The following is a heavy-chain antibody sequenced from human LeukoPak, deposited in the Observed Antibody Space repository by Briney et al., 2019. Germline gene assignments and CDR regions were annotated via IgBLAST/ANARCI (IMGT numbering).Heavy chain of an antibody. Sequence: SETLSLTCTVSGGSLSSYYWSWVRQPPGKGLEWIGSIYDSGSTYYNPSLKSRVTISVDTSKNQFSLKLNSVTAADTAVYYCARHYGPGGQGTLVTVS. D-gene: IGHD3-16*01. J-gene: IGHJ5*02. CDR1: GGSLSSYY. CDR2: IYDSGST. CDR3: ARHYGP. V-gene: IGHV4-59*05.